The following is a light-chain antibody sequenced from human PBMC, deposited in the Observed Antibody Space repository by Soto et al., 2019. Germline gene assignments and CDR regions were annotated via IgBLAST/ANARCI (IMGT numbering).Light chain of an antibody. Sequence: EIVLTQSPGTLSLSPGERATLSCRASQSVSSSYLAWYQQKPGQAPRLLIFGASIRDTGIPDRFSGSGSGTDFTLTISRLEPEDFAVYYCQQYGSSPGTFGQGTKVDI. CDR1: QSVSSSY. CDR2: GAS. V-gene: IGKV3-20*01. CDR3: QQYGSSPGT. J-gene: IGKJ1*01.